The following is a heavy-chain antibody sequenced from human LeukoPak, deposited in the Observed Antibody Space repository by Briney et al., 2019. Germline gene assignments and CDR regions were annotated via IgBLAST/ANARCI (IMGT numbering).Heavy chain of an antibody. CDR2: IYTSGST. Sequence: SETLSLTCTVSGGSISSYYWSWIRQPPGKGLEWIGYIYTSGSTNYNPSLKSRVTISVDTSKNQFSLKLSSVTAADTAVYYCARISRGGSSWYVYYYYYYMDVWGKGTTVTVSS. J-gene: IGHJ6*03. D-gene: IGHD6-13*01. CDR3: ARISRGGSSWYVYYYYYYMDV. CDR1: GGSISSYY. V-gene: IGHV4-4*09.